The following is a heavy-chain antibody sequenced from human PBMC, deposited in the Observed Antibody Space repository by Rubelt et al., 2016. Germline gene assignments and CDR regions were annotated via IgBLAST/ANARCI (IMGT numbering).Heavy chain of an antibody. CDR3: AGLGATTVG. CDR2: IWYDGSNK. CDR1: GFTFSSYG. Sequence: QVQLVESGGGVVQPGRSLRLSCAASGFTFSSYGMHWVRQAPGKGLEWVAVIWYDGSNKYYADSVKGRFTISRDNSKNTLYLQMNSLRAEDTAVYYCAGLGATTVGWGQGTLVTVSS. V-gene: IGHV3-33*01. J-gene: IGHJ4*02. D-gene: IGHD1-26*01.